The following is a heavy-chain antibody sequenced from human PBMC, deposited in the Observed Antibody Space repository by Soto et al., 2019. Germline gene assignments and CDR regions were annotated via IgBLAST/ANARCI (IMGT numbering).Heavy chain of an antibody. CDR3: AKDYYDSSGCSYFDY. Sequence: AGGSLRLSCAASGFTFSNYAMSWVRQPPGKGLEWVSAISGSGGSTYYADSVKGRFTISRDNSKNMLYLQMNSVRAEDTAVYYCAKDYYDSSGCSYFDYWGQGTQVTVSS. J-gene: IGHJ4*02. D-gene: IGHD3-22*01. CDR2: ISGSGGST. V-gene: IGHV3-23*01. CDR1: GFTFSNYA.